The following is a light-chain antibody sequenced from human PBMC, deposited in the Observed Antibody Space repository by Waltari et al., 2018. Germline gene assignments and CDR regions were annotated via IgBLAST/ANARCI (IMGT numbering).Light chain of an antibody. V-gene: IGKV3-11*01. CDR3: QQRYNWPPT. CDR1: QSVGAN. CDR2: DAS. Sequence: EIVLTQSPATLSLSPGERATLSCRASQSVGANLAWYQQIAGQAPRLLIYDASNRATVIPARFSGSGSGADFTLTISSLEPEDFAVYYCQQRYNWPPTFGGGTKVEIE. J-gene: IGKJ4*01.